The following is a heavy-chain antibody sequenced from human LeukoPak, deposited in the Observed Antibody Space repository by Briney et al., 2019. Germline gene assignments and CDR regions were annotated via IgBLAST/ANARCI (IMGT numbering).Heavy chain of an antibody. CDR2: ISGSGGST. Sequence: PGGSLRLSCAASGFTFSSYAMSWVRQAPGKGLEWVSAISGSGGSTYYADSVKGRFPISRDNSKNTLYLQMNSLSAEDTAVYYCANANYIMDYGDYRNPEYYFDYWGQGTLVTVSS. CDR3: ANANYIMDYGDYRNPEYYFDY. CDR1: GFTFSSYA. V-gene: IGHV3-23*01. D-gene: IGHD4-17*01. J-gene: IGHJ4*02.